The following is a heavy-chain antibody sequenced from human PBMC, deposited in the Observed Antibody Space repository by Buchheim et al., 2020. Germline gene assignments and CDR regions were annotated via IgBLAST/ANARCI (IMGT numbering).Heavy chain of an antibody. CDR1: GGSFSGYY. J-gene: IGHJ5*02. D-gene: IGHD2-15*01. Sequence: QVQLQQWGAGLLKPSETLSLTCAVYGGSFSGYYWSWIRQPPGKGLEWIGEINHSGSTNYNPSLKSRVTISVDTSKNQFSLKLSSVTAADTAVYYCAREGLGYCSGGSCYTARRWFDPWGQGTL. V-gene: IGHV4-34*01. CDR3: AREGLGYCSGGSCYTARRWFDP. CDR2: INHSGST.